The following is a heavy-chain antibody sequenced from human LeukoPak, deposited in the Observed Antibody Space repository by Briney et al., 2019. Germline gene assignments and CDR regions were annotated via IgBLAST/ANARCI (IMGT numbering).Heavy chain of an antibody. CDR3: ARGMVYPTSWFDP. CDR2: IYYSGST. V-gene: IGHV4-39*07. CDR1: GGSISSSSYY. D-gene: IGHD2-8*01. J-gene: IGHJ5*02. Sequence: PSETLSLTCTVSGGSISSSSYYWGWIRQPPGKGLEWIGSIYYSGSTYYNPSLKSRVIISVDTSRNQFSLKMSSVTAADTAVYYCARGMVYPTSWFDPWGQGTLVTVSS.